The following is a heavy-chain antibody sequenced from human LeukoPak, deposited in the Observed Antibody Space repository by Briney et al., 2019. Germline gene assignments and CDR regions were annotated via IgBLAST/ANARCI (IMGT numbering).Heavy chain of an antibody. CDR3: ARVVGDWLAFDI. CDR2: MYYMRTT. CDR1: GGSISSYY. Sequence: PSEALSLTCTVSGGSISSYYWSWIRQPPGKGLEWIGYMYYMRTTNHNPSLKSRLTISLDTSKNQFSLNLSSVTAADTAVYYCARVVGDWLAFDIWGQGTMVIVSS. D-gene: IGHD2-21*02. J-gene: IGHJ3*02. V-gene: IGHV4-59*01.